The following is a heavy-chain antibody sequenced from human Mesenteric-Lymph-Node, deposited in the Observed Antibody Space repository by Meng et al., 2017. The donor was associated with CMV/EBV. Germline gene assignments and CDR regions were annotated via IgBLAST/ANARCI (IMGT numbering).Heavy chain of an antibody. CDR3: ASGRAMDV. D-gene: IGHD1-1*01. Sequence: GGSLRLSCAASGFTFSSYAMSWVRQAPGKGLEWVAVISYDGSDKYYADSVKGRLTISRDNSKNTLYLQMNSLRAEDTAIYYCASGRAMDVWGQGTTVTVSS. V-gene: IGHV3-30*04. CDR1: GFTFSSYA. CDR2: ISYDGSDK. J-gene: IGHJ6*02.